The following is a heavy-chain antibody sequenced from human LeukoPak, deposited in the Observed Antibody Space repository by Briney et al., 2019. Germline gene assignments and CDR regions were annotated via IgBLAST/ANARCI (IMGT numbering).Heavy chain of an antibody. CDR2: INYIGST. D-gene: IGHD1-7*01. CDR3: ARRSWNYPNNWFDP. V-gene: IGHV4-59*08. Sequence: SETLSLTCAVSGGSITGHYWSCIRQPPGKGLEWIGYINYIGSTIYKSSLKSRLTISVDTSTNQFSLTLRSVTAADTAVYYCARRSWNYPNNWFDPWGQGTLLTVS. CDR1: GGSITGHY. J-gene: IGHJ5*02.